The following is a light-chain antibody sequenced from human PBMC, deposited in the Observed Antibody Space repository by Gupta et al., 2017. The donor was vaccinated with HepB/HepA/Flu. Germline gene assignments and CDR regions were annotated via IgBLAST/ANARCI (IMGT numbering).Light chain of an antibody. Sequence: QTAVTQEPSLSVSPGGTVTLTCGLCSGSVSTTYSPSLYPQPPGQAQRTLIYGTNSRSSGVTHRFSGSILGNRAALTITGAQTDDESTYYSAVDINSGIRVFGGGTKVTVL. CDR3: AVDINSGIRV. CDR1: SGSVSTTYS. J-gene: IGLJ3*02. V-gene: IGLV8-61*01. CDR2: GTN.